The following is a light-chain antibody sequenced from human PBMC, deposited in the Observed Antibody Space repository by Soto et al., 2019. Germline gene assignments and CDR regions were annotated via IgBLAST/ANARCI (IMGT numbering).Light chain of an antibody. J-gene: IGKJ1*01. CDR3: HHYNTYPWT. CDR2: KAS. V-gene: IGKV1-5*03. CDR1: QSISSW. Sequence: DIQMTQSPSALSASVGDRATITCRASQSISSWLAWYQQKPGKAPNLLIYKASHLENGVPSRFSGSGSGTEFTLTISSLQPGDFATYYCHHYNTYPWTFGQVTKAEIK.